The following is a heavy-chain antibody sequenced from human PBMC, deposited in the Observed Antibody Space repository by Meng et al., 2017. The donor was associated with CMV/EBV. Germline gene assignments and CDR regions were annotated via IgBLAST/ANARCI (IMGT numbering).Heavy chain of an antibody. CDR2: INQGGSEK. Sequence: GESLKISCAASGFTFSNYFMKWVRQAPGKGLEWVANINQGGSEKNYVDSVKGRFTISRDNAKNSLYLQMNSLRGEDTAVYYRATYYSSLTGYYLLGGYWGQGTLVTVSS. D-gene: IGHD3-9*01. CDR3: ATYYSSLTGYYLLGGY. V-gene: IGHV3-7*01. CDR1: GFTFSNYF. J-gene: IGHJ4*02.